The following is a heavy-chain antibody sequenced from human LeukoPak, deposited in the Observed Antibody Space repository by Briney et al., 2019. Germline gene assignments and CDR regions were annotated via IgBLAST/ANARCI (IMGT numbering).Heavy chain of an antibody. D-gene: IGHD5-24*01. V-gene: IGHV1-2*02. CDR3: ATGPGEMATIGDY. J-gene: IGHJ4*02. CDR1: GYTFTGYY. CDR2: INPNSGGT. Sequence: ASVKVSCKASGYTFTGYYMHWVRQAPGQGLEWMGWINPNSGGTNYAQKFQGRVTMTRDTSISTAYMELSSLRSEDTAVYYCATGPGEMATIGDYWGQGTLVTVSS.